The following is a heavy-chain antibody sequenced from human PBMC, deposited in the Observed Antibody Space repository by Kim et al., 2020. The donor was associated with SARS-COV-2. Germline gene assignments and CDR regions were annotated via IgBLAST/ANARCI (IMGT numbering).Heavy chain of an antibody. D-gene: IGHD3-16*01. J-gene: IGHJ6*02. CDR3: ARDSGFWGGRSGTDFNYYYHYGMDV. CDR1: GFTFSNSS. V-gene: IGHV3-48*02. Sequence: GGSLRLSCAASGFTFSNSSMTWVRQTPGAGLEWVSYINGDSTTLYYTESVKGRFTITRDNAKNSLFLQMNNLADEDTAVYYCARDSGFWGGRSGTDFNYYYHYGMDVWGQGTSVTVSS. CDR2: INGDSTTL.